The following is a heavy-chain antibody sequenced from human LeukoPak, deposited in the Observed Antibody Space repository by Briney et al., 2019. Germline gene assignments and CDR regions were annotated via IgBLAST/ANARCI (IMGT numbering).Heavy chain of an antibody. CDR2: IRSKVNSYAT. D-gene: IGHD2-15*01. J-gene: IGHJ4*02. V-gene: IGHV3-73*01. CDR3: TGGSVY. CDR1: GFTFSDSA. Sequence: PGGSLKLSCAASGFTFSDSAIQWVRQAPGKGLEWVGRIRSKVNSYATAYAESVKGRFIFSRDDSKNTAYLQMNSLKTEDTAMYYCTGGSVYWGQGTLVTVSS.